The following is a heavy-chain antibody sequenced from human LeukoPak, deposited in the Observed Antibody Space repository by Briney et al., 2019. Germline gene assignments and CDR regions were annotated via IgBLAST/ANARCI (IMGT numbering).Heavy chain of an antibody. CDR1: GFTFSSYA. CDR3: AKVGVLLWFGESLHFDY. D-gene: IGHD3-10*01. J-gene: IGHJ4*02. V-gene: IGHV3-23*01. CDR2: ISGSGGST. Sequence: GGSLRLSCAASGFTFSSYAMGWVRQAPGKGLEWVSAISGSGGSTYYADSVKGRFTISRDNSKNTLYLQMNSLRAEDTAVYYCAKVGVLLWFGESLHFDYWGQGTLVTVSS.